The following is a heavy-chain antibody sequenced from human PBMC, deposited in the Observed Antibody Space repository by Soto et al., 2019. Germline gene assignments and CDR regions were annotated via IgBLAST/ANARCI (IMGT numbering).Heavy chain of an antibody. J-gene: IGHJ4*01. D-gene: IGHD5-12*01. V-gene: IGHV4-31*03. Sequence: SETLSLTCTVSGGSISSGGYYWSWIRQHPGKGLEWIGYIYYSGSTYYNPSLKSRVTISVDTSKNQFSLKLSSVTAADTAVYYCARGVYSGYDFLWGHGTLVTVSS. CDR1: GGSISSGGYY. CDR3: ARGVYSGYDFL. CDR2: IYYSGST.